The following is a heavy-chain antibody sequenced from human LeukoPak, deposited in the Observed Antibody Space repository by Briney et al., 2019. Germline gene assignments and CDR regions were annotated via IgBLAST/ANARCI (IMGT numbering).Heavy chain of an antibody. J-gene: IGHJ5*02. D-gene: IGHD6-13*01. V-gene: IGHV4-59*08. CDR2: ISYSGST. CDR3: ARLGDGEQQLVNWFDP. Sequence: PSETLSLTCTVSGGSISSSYRSWIRQPPGKGLEWIGHISYSGSTNYNPSLKSRVTISLDTSKSQFSLKLSSVTAADTAVYYCARLGDGEQQLVNWFDPWGQGTLVTVSS. CDR1: GGSISSSY.